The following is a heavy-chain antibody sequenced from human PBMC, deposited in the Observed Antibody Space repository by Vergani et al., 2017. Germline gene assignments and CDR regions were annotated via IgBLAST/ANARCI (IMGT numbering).Heavy chain of an antibody. CDR1: GYSITNYW. CDR3: TSHVPCADGACLRFDH. CDR2: IYAGDSDV. Sequence: EVQLVQSGAEVKKPGESLKISCQGSGYSITNYWIAWVRQRPGKGLEWMGIIYAGDSDVRYSPSFQGQVSMSVDKSLSTAYLQWSSLKASDTTIYYCTSHVPCADGACLRFDHWSQGTQVTVSS. D-gene: IGHD5-24*01. J-gene: IGHJ4*02. V-gene: IGHV5-51*03.